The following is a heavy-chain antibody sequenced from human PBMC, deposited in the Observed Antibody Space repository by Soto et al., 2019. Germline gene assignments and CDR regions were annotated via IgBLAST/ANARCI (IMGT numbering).Heavy chain of an antibody. V-gene: IGHV3-13*05. CDR2: ISAAGDP. J-gene: IGHJ6*02. CDR1: GFTFRNYD. Sequence: EVQLVESGGGLVQPGGSLRLSCEASGFTFRNYDMRWVRQGTGKGLEWVSGISAAGDPDYADSVEGRFTISRENAQNSFFLQMNSLRVGDTAVYYCARTDRDFYGLDVWGQGTTDIVSS. CDR3: ARTDRDFYGLDV.